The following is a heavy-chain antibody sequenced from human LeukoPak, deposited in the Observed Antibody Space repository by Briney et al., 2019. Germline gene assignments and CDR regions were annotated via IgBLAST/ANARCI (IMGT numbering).Heavy chain of an antibody. CDR2: ISPKSGGT. D-gene: IGHD3-16*01. CDR1: GYTFTDYY. CDR3: ARIEGAAITF. Sequence: ASVKVPCKASGYTFTDYYIHWVRQAPGQGLEWMGYISPKSGGTKYAQRFQGRFTMTSDTSINTAYMDLSSLRSDDTALYYCARIEGAAITFWGQGTLVTVSS. J-gene: IGHJ4*02. V-gene: IGHV1-2*02.